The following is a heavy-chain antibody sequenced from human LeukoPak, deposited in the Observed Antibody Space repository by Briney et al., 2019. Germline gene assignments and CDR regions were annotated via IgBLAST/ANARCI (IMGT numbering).Heavy chain of an antibody. V-gene: IGHV3-64*01. Sequence: GGSLRLSCAASGFTFSSYAMHWVRQAPGKGLEYVSAISSNGGSTYYANSVKGRFTISRDNSKNTLYFQMGSLRAEDMAVYYCASPGAFYWGQGTLVTVSS. CDR3: ASPGAFY. CDR1: GFTFSSYA. J-gene: IGHJ4*02. CDR2: ISSNGGST.